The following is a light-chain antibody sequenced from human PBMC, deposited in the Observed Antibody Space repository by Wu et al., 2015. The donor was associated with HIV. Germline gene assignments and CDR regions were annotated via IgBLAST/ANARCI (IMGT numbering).Light chain of an antibody. CDR1: QNISSS. CDR2: GAS. V-gene: IGKV3-15*01. J-gene: IGKJ4*01. CDR3: QQHSGWPHT. Sequence: EIVMTQFPATLSVSPGERATLSCRASQNISSSLAWYQQKRGQAPRLLIYGASNRATGVAARFTGSGSVTEFTLTISSLEPEDFAVYYCQQHSGWPHTFGGGTKVEIK.